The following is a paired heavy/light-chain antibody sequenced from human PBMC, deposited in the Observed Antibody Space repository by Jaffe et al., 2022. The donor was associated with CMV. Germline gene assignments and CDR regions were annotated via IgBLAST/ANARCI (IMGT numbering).Light chain of an antibody. Sequence: DVVMTQSPLSLPVTLGQPASISCRSSRSLVHSDGNTYLNWFQQRPGQSPRRLIYRVSNRDSGVPDRFSGSGSGTDFTLKISRVEAEDVGVYFCMQGTHWPYTFGQGTKLEIK. CDR1: RSLVHSDGNTY. CDR3: MQGTHWPYT. CDR2: RVS. J-gene: IGKJ2*01. V-gene: IGKV2-30*02.
Heavy chain of an antibody. D-gene: IGHD6-19*01. V-gene: IGHV3-23*01. CDR2: IGSSGSPA. J-gene: IGHJ5*02. Sequence: EVQLLESGGGLVQPGESLRLSCAASGFTFSSYSMGWVRQALGKGLEWVSAIGSSGSPAFYTDSVKGRFTVSRDNSKSTLYLQMNSLGDDDTAVYYCAKGGSNGCREVDTWGQGTLVTVSS. CDR3: AKGGSNGCREVDT. CDR1: GFTFSSYS.